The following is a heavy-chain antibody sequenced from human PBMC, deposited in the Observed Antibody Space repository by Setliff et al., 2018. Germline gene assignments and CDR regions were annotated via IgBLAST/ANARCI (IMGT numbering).Heavy chain of an antibody. D-gene: IGHD3-22*01. CDR3: ARRPYDSSGYFNY. J-gene: IGHJ4*02. CDR1: GYIFTYYA. CDR2: INAGNGNT. Sequence: ASVKVSCKASGYIFTYYAIHWVRQAPGQRLEWMGWINAGNGNTKYSQQFQGRVTITRDTSASTAYMELSSLTSEDTAVYYCARRPYDSSGYFNYWGQGTLVTVSS. V-gene: IGHV1-3*01.